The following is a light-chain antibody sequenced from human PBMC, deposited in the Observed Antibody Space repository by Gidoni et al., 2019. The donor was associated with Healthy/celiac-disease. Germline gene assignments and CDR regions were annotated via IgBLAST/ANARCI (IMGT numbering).Light chain of an antibody. CDR1: QSVTSY. J-gene: IGKJ1*01. V-gene: IGKV3-11*01. Sequence: EIVLTQSPATLSLSPGERATLPCRASQSVTSYLAWYHQKPGQAPRLLIYDASNRATGIPARFSGSGSGTDFTLTISSLEPEDFAVYYCQQRSNWPWTFGQGTKVEIK. CDR2: DAS. CDR3: QQRSNWPWT.